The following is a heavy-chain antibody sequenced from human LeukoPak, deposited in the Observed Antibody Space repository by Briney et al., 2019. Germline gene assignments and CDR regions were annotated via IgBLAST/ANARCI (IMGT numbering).Heavy chain of an antibody. J-gene: IGHJ5*02. CDR1: GGSFNGYY. V-gene: IGHV4-34*01. CDR2: INHSGST. Sequence: SETLSLTCAVYGGSFNGYYWSWIRQSPGKGLEWIGDINHSGSTNYNPSLKSRVTISVDTSKKQFSFNMRSVIAADTAVYYCARRATFNPMRLYNWFDPWGQGTLVTVSS. D-gene: IGHD2-2*01. CDR3: ARRATFNPMRLYNWFDP.